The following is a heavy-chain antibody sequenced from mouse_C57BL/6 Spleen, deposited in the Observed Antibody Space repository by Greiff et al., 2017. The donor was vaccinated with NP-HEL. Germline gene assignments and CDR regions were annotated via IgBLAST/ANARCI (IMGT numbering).Heavy chain of an antibody. V-gene: IGHV1-72*01. J-gene: IGHJ4*01. D-gene: IGHD1-1*01. Sequence: VQLQQPGAELVKPGASVKLSCKASGYTFTSYWMHWVKQRPGRGLEWIGRIDPNSGGTKYNEKFKSKATLTVDKPSSTAYMQLSSLTSEDSAVYYCAREEFITTVVAHYAMDYWGQGTSVTVSS. CDR2: IDPNSGGT. CDR3: AREEFITTVVAHYAMDY. CDR1: GYTFTSYW.